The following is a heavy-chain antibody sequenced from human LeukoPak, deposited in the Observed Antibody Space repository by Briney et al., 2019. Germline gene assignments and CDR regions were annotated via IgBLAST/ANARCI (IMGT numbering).Heavy chain of an antibody. CDR1: GFTFSSYG. CDR3: ARDATSEQWLVPFDY. D-gene: IGHD6-19*01. J-gene: IGHJ4*02. CDR2: IWYDGSNK. V-gene: IGHV3-33*01. Sequence: RRSLRLSCAASGFTFSSYGMHWVRQAPGKGLEWVAVIWYDGSNKYYADSVKGRFTISRDNSKNTLYLQMNSLRAEDTAVYHCARDATSEQWLVPFDYWGQGTLVTVSS.